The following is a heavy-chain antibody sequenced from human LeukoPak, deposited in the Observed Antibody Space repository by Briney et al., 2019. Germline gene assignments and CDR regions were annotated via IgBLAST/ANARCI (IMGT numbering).Heavy chain of an antibody. CDR3: VGITMVRGVIITSDY. CDR1: GYNFTSYW. J-gene: IGHJ4*02. D-gene: IGHD3-10*01. V-gene: IGHV5-51*01. CDR2: IYTGDSDT. Sequence: GGSLEISCEGSGYNFTSYWIGWGRQVAGKGLEWMGIIYTGDSDTKYSPSFQGQVTISADKSISTAYLQWSSLKASDTAMYYCVGITMVRGVIITSDYWGQGTLVTVSS.